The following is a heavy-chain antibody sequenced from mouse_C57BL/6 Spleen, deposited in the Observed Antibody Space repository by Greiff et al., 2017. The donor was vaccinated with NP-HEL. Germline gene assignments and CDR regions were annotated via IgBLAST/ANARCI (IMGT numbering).Heavy chain of an antibody. V-gene: IGHV1-4*01. Sequence: VQLQQSGAELARPGASVKMSCKASGYTFTSYTMHWVKQRPGQGLEWIGYINPSSGYTKYNQKFKDKATLTADKSSSTAYMQLSSLTSEDSAVYCCAIYDGDAMDYWGQGTSVTVSS. CDR2: INPSSGYT. CDR3: AIYDGDAMDY. CDR1: GYTFTSYT. J-gene: IGHJ4*01. D-gene: IGHD2-3*01.